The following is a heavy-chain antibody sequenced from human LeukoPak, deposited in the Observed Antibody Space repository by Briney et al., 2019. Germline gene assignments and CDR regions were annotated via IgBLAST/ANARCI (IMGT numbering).Heavy chain of an antibody. CDR3: ATYSGYAAY. Sequence: GASVKVSCKASGYTFSSYYIHWVRQAPGQELEWMGIINPFGGDTTYAQRFQGRVTLTSDTSTSTVDVELTSLRYEDTAVYYCATYSGYAAYWGQGTLVSVSS. V-gene: IGHV1-46*01. CDR1: GYTFSSYY. J-gene: IGHJ4*02. D-gene: IGHD5-12*01. CDR2: INPFGGDT.